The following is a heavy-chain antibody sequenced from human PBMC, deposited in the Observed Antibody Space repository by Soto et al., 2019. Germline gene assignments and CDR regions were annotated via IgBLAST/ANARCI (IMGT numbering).Heavy chain of an antibody. CDR2: IKQDGSEK. J-gene: IGHJ6*02. CDR1: GFTFSRYW. Sequence: PGGSLRLSCAASGFTFSRYWMSWVRQAPGKGLECVANIKQDGSEKYYVDSVKGRFTISRGNAKNSLYLQMNSLRAEDTAVYYCARSNRGPMDVWGQGTTVTVSS. D-gene: IGHD2-8*01. CDR3: ARSNRGPMDV. V-gene: IGHV3-7*01.